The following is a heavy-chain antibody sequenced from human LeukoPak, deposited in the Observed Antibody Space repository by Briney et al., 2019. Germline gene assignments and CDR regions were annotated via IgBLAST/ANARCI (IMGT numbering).Heavy chain of an antibody. J-gene: IGHJ3*02. CDR2: ISSSGSTI. Sequence: GGSLRLSCAASGFTFSDYYMSWIRQAPGKGLEWVSYISSSGSTIYYADSVKGRFTISRDNSKSTLYLQMNSLRAEDTAVYYCANSPSNYYDSSGYSRSAFDIWGQGTMVTVSS. V-gene: IGHV3-11*01. D-gene: IGHD3-22*01. CDR3: ANSPSNYYDSSGYSRSAFDI. CDR1: GFTFSDYY.